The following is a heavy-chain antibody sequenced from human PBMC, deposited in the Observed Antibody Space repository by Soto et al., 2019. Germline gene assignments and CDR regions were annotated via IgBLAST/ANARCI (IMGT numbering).Heavy chain of an antibody. V-gene: IGHV3-23*01. Sequence: EVQLLESGGGLVQPGGSLRLSCAASGFTFSSYAMSWVRQAPGKGLEWVSAISGSGGSTYYADSMKGRFTISRDNSKNTLYLQMNSLRAEDTAVYYCAKDKSSSGWLTPFDYWGQGTLVTVSS. D-gene: IGHD6-19*01. CDR2: ISGSGGST. CDR1: GFTFSSYA. J-gene: IGHJ4*02. CDR3: AKDKSSSGWLTPFDY.